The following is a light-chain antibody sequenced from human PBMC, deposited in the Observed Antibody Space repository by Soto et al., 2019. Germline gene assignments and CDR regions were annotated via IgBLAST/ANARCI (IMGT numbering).Light chain of an antibody. J-gene: IGKJ4*01. CDR2: AAS. V-gene: IGKV1-17*01. CDR3: LEHNTYPST. CDR1: QGIGDD. Sequence: DFQMTQSPSSLSASVGDRVTITCRASQGIGDDLGWYQQRPGEAPKRLIYAASILPSGVPSRFSGSGSGTEFTLTISGLQPEDFATYFCLEHNTYPSTFGGGTKVEIK.